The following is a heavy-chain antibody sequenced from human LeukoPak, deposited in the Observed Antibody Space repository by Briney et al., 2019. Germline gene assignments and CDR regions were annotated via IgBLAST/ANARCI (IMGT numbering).Heavy chain of an antibody. CDR2: IYYSGST. Sequence: SQTLSLTCTVSGGSISSGGYYWSWIRQHPGKGLEWIGYIYYSGSTYYNPSLKSRVTISVDTSKNQFSLKLSSVTAADTAVYYCARGGQYYDILTGYYTGRVPFDYWGQGTLVTVSS. J-gene: IGHJ4*02. D-gene: IGHD3-9*01. V-gene: IGHV4-31*03. CDR1: GGSISSGGYY. CDR3: ARGGQYYDILTGYYTGRVPFDY.